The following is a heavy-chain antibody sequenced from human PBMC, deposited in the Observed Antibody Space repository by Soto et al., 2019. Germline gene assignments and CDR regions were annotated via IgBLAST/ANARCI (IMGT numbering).Heavy chain of an antibody. Sequence: EIQLVESGGGLVQPGGSLRLSCAASGFTFSDHHMNWVRQAPGKGLEWVGRARHIGHSYTTEYAASVRGRFTISRDNSRNTLYLQMNSLRPEDTAVYYCARVPAFPHYYDYWGQGTLVTVSS. CDR2: ARHIGHSYTT. V-gene: IGHV3-72*01. CDR1: GFTFSDHH. CDR3: ARVPAFPHYYDY. J-gene: IGHJ4*02.